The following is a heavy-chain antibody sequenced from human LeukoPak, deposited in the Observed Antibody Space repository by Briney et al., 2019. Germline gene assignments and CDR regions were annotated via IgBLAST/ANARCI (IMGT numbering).Heavy chain of an antibody. CDR1: GFTFSSYG. V-gene: IGHV3-30*18. D-gene: IGHD5-18*01. J-gene: IGHJ4*02. Sequence: GGSLRLSCAASGFTFSSYGMHWVRQAPGKGLEWVAVISYDGSNKYYADSVKGRFTISRDNSKNTLYLQMNSLRAEDTAVHYCAKGYSYGSYWGQGTLVTVSS. CDR3: AKGYSYGSY. CDR2: ISYDGSNK.